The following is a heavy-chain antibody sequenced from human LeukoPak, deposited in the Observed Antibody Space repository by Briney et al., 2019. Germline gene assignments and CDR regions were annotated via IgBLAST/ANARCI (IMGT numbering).Heavy chain of an antibody. CDR2: IYYSGST. D-gene: IGHD3-22*01. V-gene: IGHV4-31*03. J-gene: IGHJ4*02. CDR3: ARGYDYYDSSGYYLDY. Sequence: SETLSFTCTVSGGSISSGGYYWSWLRQHPGTGLEWLGYIYYSGSTYYNPSLKSRVTISVDTSKNQFSLKLSSVTAADTAVYYCARGYDYYDSSGYYLDYWGQGTLVTVSS. CDR1: GGSISSGGYY.